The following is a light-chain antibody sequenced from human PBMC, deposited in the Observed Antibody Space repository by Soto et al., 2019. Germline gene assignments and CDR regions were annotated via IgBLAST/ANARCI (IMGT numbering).Light chain of an antibody. J-gene: IGLJ2*01. CDR1: SSDVGGYPY. CDR3: SSYTSSSTVI. V-gene: IGLV2-14*01. CDR2: EGS. Sequence: QSALTQPASVSGSPGQSIIISCTGTSSDVGGYPYVAWYQHHPGKAPKLMIYEGSKWPSGVSNRFSGSKSGNTASLTISGLQAEDEADYYCSSYTSSSTVIFGGGTKVTVL.